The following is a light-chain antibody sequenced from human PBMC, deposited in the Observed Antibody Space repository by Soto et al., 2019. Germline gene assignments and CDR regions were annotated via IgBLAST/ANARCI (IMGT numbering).Light chain of an antibody. Sequence: EIVLTQSPATLSLSPGERATLSCRASQSVRSHLAWYQQKLGQAPSLLIYGASSRATGIPDRFSGSGSGTDFTLTISRLEPEDFAVYYCQQYGSSLFGQGTRLETK. CDR1: QSVRSH. CDR3: QQYGSSL. V-gene: IGKV3-20*01. J-gene: IGKJ5*01. CDR2: GAS.